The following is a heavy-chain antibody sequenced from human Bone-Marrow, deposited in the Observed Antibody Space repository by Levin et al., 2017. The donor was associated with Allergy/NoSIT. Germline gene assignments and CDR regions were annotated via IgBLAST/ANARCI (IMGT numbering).Heavy chain of an antibody. D-gene: IGHD3-16*01. CDR1: GFTFSSYG. CDR2: IWYDGSNK. V-gene: IGHV3-33*01. CDR3: ARGLDYDYIWGSYGHPDYYYMDG. Sequence: GGSLRLSCAASGFTFSSYGMHWVRQAPGKGLEWVAVIWYDGSNKYYADSVKGRFTISRDNSKNTLYLQMNSLRAEDTAVYYCARGLDYDYIWGSYGHPDYYYMDGWGKGTTVTVSS. J-gene: IGHJ6*03.